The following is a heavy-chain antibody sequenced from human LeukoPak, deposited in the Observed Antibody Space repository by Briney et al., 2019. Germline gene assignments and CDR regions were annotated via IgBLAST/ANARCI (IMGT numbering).Heavy chain of an antibody. CDR3: ARDFYGSGPYYFDC. V-gene: IGHV3-53*01. CDR2: IYSGGST. D-gene: IGHD3-10*01. CDR1: GFTVSSNY. J-gene: IGHJ4*02. Sequence: GGSLRLSCAASGFTVSSNYMSWVRQAPGKGLEWVSVIYSGGSTYYADSVKGRFTISRDNAKNSLYLQMNGLSPEDTAMYYCARDFYGSGPYYFDCWGQGTLVTVSS.